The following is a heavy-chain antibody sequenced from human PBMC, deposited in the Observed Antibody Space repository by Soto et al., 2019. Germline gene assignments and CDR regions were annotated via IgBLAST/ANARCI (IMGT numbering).Heavy chain of an antibody. D-gene: IGHD2-15*01. CDR3: VRTSLVVAAATREDY. CDR1: GFTFSSYW. V-gene: IGHV3-74*01. CDR2: SNSDGSST. Sequence: EVQLVESGGGLVQPGGSLRLSCAASGFTFSSYWMHWVRQAPGKGLVWVSRSNSDGSSTSYADPVKGRFTISRDNAKNTLYLQMNSLRAEDTAVYYCVRTSLVVAAATREDYWGQGTLVTVSS. J-gene: IGHJ4*02.